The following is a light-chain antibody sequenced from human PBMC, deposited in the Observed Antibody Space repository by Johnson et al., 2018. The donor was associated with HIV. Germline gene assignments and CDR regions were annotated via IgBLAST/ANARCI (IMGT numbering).Light chain of an antibody. Sequence: HSLLTQPPSVSAAPGQKVTISCSGSSSNIGNNYVSWYRHLPGTAPKLLIYENDKRPSGIPDRFSGSKSGTSATLGITGLQTGDEADYYCGTWDSSLNAYVFGAATKVAVL. CDR1: SSNIGNNY. CDR3: GTWDSSLNAYV. V-gene: IGLV1-51*02. J-gene: IGLJ1*01. CDR2: END.